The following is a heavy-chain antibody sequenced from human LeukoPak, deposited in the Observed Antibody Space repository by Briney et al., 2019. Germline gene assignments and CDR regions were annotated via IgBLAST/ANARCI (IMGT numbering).Heavy chain of an antibody. CDR1: GFTFSSYA. CDR2: IWYDGSNK. CDR3: ARDPYYYDSSGFLFDY. V-gene: IGHV3-33*08. J-gene: IGHJ4*02. Sequence: PGGSLRLSCAASGFTFSSYAMHWVRQAPGKGLEWVAVIWYDGSNKYYADSVKGRFTISRDNSKNTLYLQMNSLRAEDTAVYYCARDPYYYDSSGFLFDYWGQGTLVTVSS. D-gene: IGHD3-22*01.